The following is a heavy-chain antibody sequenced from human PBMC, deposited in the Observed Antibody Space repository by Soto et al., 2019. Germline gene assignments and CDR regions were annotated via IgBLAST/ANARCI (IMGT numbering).Heavy chain of an antibody. CDR1: GYTFSSYA. Sequence: QVQLVQSGAEVKKPGASVKVSCKASGYTFSSYAISWVRQAPGQGLEWMGWIITYNGNTNYAQKLQGRVTMTTDTSTPTAYMDLRSLRSDATAVYYCARTGPPVDYWGQGTLVTVSS. J-gene: IGHJ4*02. V-gene: IGHV1-18*01. CDR3: ARTGPPVDY. CDR2: IITYNGNT.